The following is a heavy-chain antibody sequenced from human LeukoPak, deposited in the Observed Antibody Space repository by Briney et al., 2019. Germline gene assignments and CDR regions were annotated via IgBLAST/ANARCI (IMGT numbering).Heavy chain of an antibody. CDR1: GFTFSSYW. CDR3: AKGRGSGWAMFDY. CDR2: INSDGSST. V-gene: IGHV3-74*01. Sequence: GGSLILSCAASGFTFSSYWMHWVRQAPGKGLVWVSRINSDGSSTSYADSVKGRFTISRDNAKNTLYLQMNSLRAEDTAVYYCAKGRGSGWAMFDYWGQGTLVTVSS. J-gene: IGHJ4*02. D-gene: IGHD6-19*01.